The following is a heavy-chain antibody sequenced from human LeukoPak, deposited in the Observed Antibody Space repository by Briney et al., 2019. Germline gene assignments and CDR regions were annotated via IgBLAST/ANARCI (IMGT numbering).Heavy chain of an antibody. Sequence: GGSLRLSCAASGFTFSSYSMNWVRQAPGKGLEWVSYISSSSSTIYYADSVKGRFTISRDNSKNTLYLQMNSLRAEDTAVYYCAKGGPYCSSTSCLFDYWFDPWGQGTLVTVSS. CDR1: GFTFSSYS. CDR3: AKGGPYCSSTSCLFDYWFDP. V-gene: IGHV3-48*01. D-gene: IGHD2-2*01. CDR2: ISSSSSTI. J-gene: IGHJ5*02.